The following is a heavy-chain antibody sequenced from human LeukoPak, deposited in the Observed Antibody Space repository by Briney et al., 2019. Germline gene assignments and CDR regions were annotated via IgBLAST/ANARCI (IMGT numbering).Heavy chain of an antibody. CDR2: ITGSGVTT. D-gene: IGHD6-19*01. J-gene: IGHJ4*02. V-gene: IGHV3-23*01. CDR3: AKDRSGNSGPFDY. Sequence: PGGSLRLSCAAPGFTFSNYAMSWVRQVPGKDLEWVSAITGSGVTTYYADSVKGRFTIFRDNSENTLFLEMNSLRAEDTAVYYCAKDRSGNSGPFDYWGQGTLVTVSS. CDR1: GFTFSNYA.